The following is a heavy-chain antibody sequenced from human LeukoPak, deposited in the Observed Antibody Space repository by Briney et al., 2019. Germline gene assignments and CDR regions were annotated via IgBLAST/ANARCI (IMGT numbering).Heavy chain of an antibody. D-gene: IGHD3-22*01. V-gene: IGHV3-7*01. CDR2: IKQDGNEE. J-gene: IGHJ1*01. Sequence: QPGGSLRLSCAASGFTFSSYWMSWVRQAPGKGLEWVANIKQDGNEEYYVDSVKGRFTISRDNAKNSLYLQMNSLRAEDTAVYYCARFGVEDSSGTSFQYWGQGTLVTVSS. CDR3: ARFGVEDSSGTSFQY. CDR1: GFTFSSYW.